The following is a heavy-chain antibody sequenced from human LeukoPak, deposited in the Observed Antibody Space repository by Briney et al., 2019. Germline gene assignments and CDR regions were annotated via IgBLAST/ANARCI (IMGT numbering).Heavy chain of an antibody. J-gene: IGHJ4*02. CDR3: ARAGDCSSTSCFDY. V-gene: IGHV4-59*01. D-gene: IGHD2-2*01. Sequence: SETLSLTCTVSGGSISSYYWSWIRQPPGKGLEWIGYIYYSGSTNYNPSLKSRVTISADTSKNQFSLKLSSVTAADTAVYYCARAGDCSSTSCFDYWGQGTLVTVSS. CDR1: GGSISSYY. CDR2: IYYSGST.